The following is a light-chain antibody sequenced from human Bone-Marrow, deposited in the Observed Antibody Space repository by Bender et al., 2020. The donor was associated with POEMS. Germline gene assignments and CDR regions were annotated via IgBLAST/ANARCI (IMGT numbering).Light chain of an antibody. CDR1: NFGSYS. CDR2: DDG. V-gene: IGLV3-21*02. J-gene: IGLJ1*01. Sequence: SYVLTQPPSVSVAPGQMARITCGGNNFGSYSVHWYQQKSGQAPVLVVYDDGDRPSGIPERFSGFKSGNTATLTISRVEAGDEADYFCQVWDASSDHYVFGTGTKFTVL. CDR3: QVWDASSDHYV.